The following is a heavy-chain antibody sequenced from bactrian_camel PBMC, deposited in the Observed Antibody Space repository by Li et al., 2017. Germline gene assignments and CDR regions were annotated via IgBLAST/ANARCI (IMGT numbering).Heavy chain of an antibody. CDR2: ITSGGETS. CDR3: ASDCCGSWYPHHPFYGGY. Sequence: VQLVESGGGLVQPGGSLRLSCAASGFTFSTYWMYWVRQAPGKGLEWVSVITSGGETSAYADSVKGRFTISRDNAKNTMYLQMNSLSSEDTGLYFCASDCCGSWYPHHPFYGGYWGQGTQVTVS. V-gene: IGHV3S1*01. CDR1: GFTFSTYW. D-gene: IGHD6*01. J-gene: IGHJ6*01.